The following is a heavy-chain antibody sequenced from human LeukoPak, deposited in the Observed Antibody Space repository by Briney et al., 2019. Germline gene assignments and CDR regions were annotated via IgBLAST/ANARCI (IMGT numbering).Heavy chain of an antibody. CDR3: ARLYGNYQNYFDY. D-gene: IGHD1-7*01. CDR2: MYYRGNT. CDR1: GGSISTITYY. Sequence: PSETLSLTCTVSGGSISTITYYWGWIRQPPGKGLEWVGHMYYRGNTFYNPSLKSRVTISVDTSKNQFSLKLRSVTVADTAVYYCARLYGNYQNYFDYWGQGTLVTVSS. J-gene: IGHJ4*02. V-gene: IGHV4-39*07.